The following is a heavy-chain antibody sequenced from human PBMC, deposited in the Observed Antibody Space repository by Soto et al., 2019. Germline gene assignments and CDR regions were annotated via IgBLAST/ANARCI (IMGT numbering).Heavy chain of an antibody. V-gene: IGHV1-8*01. CDR2: MNPNSGNT. D-gene: IGHD3-10*01. CDR1: GYTFTSYD. Sequence: ASVKVSCKASGYTFTSYDINWVRQATGQGLEWMGWMNPNSGNTGYAQKFQGRVTMTRNTSISTAYMELSSLRSEDTAVYYCARRIIGRFAGPRFDPWGQGTLVTVSS. J-gene: IGHJ5*02. CDR3: ARRIIGRFAGPRFDP.